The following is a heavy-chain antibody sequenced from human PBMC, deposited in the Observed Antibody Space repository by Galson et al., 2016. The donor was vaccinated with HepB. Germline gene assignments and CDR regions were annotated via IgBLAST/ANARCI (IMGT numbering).Heavy chain of an antibody. V-gene: IGHV3-30*04. CDR1: GFRFRSYT. CDR3: VREAWRAGEALDV. J-gene: IGHJ3*01. CDR2: ISDDGENT. Sequence: SLRLSCAASGFRFRSYTFHWVRQTPGKGLEVVAVISDDGENTYYANSVKGRFTISRDNSKNTVNLQMDSLRAEDTALYYCVREAWRAGEALDVWGQGTMVIGSS.